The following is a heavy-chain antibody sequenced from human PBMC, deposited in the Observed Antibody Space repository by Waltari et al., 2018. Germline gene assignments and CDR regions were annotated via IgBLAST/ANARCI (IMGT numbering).Heavy chain of an antibody. J-gene: IGHJ5*02. CDR2: IYYSGST. CDR3: ARGDGYNGPNWFDP. Sequence: QLQLQESGPGLVKPSETLSLTCTVSGGSISSSSYYWGWIRQPPGKGLEWIGSIYYSGSTYYNPSLKSRVTISVDTSKNQFSLKLSSVTAADTAVYYCARGDGYNGPNWFDPWGQGTLVTVSS. D-gene: IGHD5-12*01. V-gene: IGHV4-39*07. CDR1: GGSISSSSYY.